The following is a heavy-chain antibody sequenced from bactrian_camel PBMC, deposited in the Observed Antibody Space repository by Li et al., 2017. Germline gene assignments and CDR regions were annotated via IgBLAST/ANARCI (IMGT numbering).Heavy chain of an antibody. J-gene: IGHJ6*01. V-gene: IGHV3S55*01. D-gene: IGHD6*01. CDR3: AADCSTVAGGARAALFGY. CDR1: GYTYSSYC. CDR2: IDSDGRT. Sequence: LVESGGGSVQAGGSLRLSSAASGYTYSSYCMGWFRQAPGKEREGVAAIDSDGRTDYVASVKCRFTISRDDAKNTLCLQMNSLKPEDTAMYYCAADCSTVAGGARAALFGYWGQGTQVTVS.